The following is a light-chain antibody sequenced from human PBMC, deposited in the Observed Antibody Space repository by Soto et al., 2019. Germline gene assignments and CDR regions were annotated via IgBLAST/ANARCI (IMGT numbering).Light chain of an antibody. V-gene: IGLV3-25*03. CDR1: ALPNQY. J-gene: IGLJ1*01. CDR3: QSADNSGTYV. Sequence: SYELTQPPSVSVSPGQTARITCSGDALPNQYAYWYQQKPGQAPVLVICKDSERPSGIPERFSGSSSGTTVTLTISGVQAEDEADYYCQSADNSGTYVFGPGTKLTVL. CDR2: KDS.